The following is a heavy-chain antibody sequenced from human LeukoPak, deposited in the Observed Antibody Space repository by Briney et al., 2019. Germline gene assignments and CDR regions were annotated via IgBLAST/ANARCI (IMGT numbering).Heavy chain of an antibody. J-gene: IGHJ4*02. D-gene: IGHD1-26*01. CDR3: ARDRPLTTVGAPFDY. Sequence: ASVKVSCKASGYTFTSYGISWVRQAPGQGLEWMGWISAYNGNTNYAKKLQGRVTMTTDTSTSTAYMELRSLRSDDTAVYYCARDRPLTTVGAPFDYWGQGTLVTVSS. CDR2: ISAYNGNT. V-gene: IGHV1-18*01. CDR1: GYTFTSYG.